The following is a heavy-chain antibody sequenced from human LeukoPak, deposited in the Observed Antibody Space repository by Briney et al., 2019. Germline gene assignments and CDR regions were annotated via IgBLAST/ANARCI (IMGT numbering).Heavy chain of an antibody. J-gene: IGHJ5*02. D-gene: IGHD2-21*02. V-gene: IGHV3-66*01. CDR2: IYTGGRT. Sequence: PGGSLRLSCAAFGYTVSSNYMTWVRQAPGRGLEWVSVIYTGGRTFYADSVKGRFTISKDNSKNTLYLQMDSLRAEDTAVYYCATGDAGDWSFDPWGQGTLVTVSS. CDR3: ATGDAGDWSFDP. CDR1: GYTVSSNY.